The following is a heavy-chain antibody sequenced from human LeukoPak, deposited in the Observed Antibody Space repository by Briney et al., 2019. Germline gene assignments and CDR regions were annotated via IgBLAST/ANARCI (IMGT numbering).Heavy chain of an antibody. V-gene: IGHV1-8*03. J-gene: IGHJ4*02. CDR2: MHPNRCNT. CDR3: ARDRAQYCSGGSCYSFAGDIDY. CDR1: GYTFTSYD. Sequence: ASVKVSCMASGYTFTSYDINWVRQATGQGLEGMGWMHPNRCNTGYAQKFEGRVTITRNTSISTAYMELSSLRSEDTAVYYCARDRAQYCSGGSCYSFAGDIDYWGQGTLVTVSS. D-gene: IGHD2-15*01.